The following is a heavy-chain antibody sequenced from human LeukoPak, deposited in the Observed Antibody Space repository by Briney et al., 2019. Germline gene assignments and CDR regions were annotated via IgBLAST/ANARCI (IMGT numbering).Heavy chain of an antibody. CDR2: IFYSGTT. Sequence: SETLSLTCTVSGGSISSYYWSWIRKPPGKGLEWIGFIFYSGTTNYNPSLKSRVTISVNTSKNQFSLKLSSVTAADTAVYYCARGGWNKFDYWGQGTLVTVSS. J-gene: IGHJ4*02. D-gene: IGHD3-22*01. CDR1: GGSISSYY. V-gene: IGHV4-59*01. CDR3: ARGGWNKFDY.